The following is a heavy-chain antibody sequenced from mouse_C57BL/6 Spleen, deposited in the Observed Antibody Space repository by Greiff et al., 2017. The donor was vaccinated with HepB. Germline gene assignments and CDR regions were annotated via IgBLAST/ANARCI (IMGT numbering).Heavy chain of an antibody. D-gene: IGHD3-3*01. V-gene: IGHV3-6*01. CDR1: GYSITSGYY. CDR2: ISYDGSN. J-gene: IGHJ3*01. Sequence: ESGPGLVKPSQSLSLTCSVTGYSITSGYYWNWIRQFPGNKLEWMGYISYDGSNNYNPSLKNRISITRDTSKNQFFLKLNSVTTEDTATYYCARGDVWFAYWGQGTLVTVSA. CDR3: ARGDVWFAY.